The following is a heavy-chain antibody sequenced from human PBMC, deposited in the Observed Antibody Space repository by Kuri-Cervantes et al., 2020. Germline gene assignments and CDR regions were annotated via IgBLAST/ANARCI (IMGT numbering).Heavy chain of an antibody. D-gene: IGHD5-12*01. Sequence: GGSLRLSCAASGFTFSNYDMHWVRQAPGKGLEWVSSIGVSGSPTYYADFVKGRITISRDNSKNALFLQMNSLRADDTAVYYCAKVTSGYRYMDVWGKGTTVTVSS. V-gene: IGHV3-23*01. CDR3: AKVTSGYRYMDV. J-gene: IGHJ6*03. CDR2: IGVSGSPT. CDR1: GFTFSNYD.